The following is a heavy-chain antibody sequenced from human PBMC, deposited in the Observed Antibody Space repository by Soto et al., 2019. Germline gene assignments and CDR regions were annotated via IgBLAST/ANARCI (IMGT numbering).Heavy chain of an antibody. CDR3: ARDLGRDGYKWDWFDP. CDR2: IIPIFGTA. J-gene: IGHJ5*02. Sequence: SLKVSCKASGGTFSSYTISWVRQAPGQGLEWMGGIIPIFGTANYAQKFQGRVTITADESTSTAYMELSSLRSEDTAVYYCARDLGRDGYKWDWFDPWGQGTLVTVSS. CDR1: GGTFSSYT. D-gene: IGHD5-12*01. V-gene: IGHV1-69*13.